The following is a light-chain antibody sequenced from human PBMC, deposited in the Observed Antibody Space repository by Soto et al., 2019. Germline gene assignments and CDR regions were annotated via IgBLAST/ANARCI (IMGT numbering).Light chain of an antibody. CDR3: SSYTSSSTVV. V-gene: IGLV2-18*02. CDR2: EVS. J-gene: IGLJ2*01. Sequence: QSVLTQPPSVSGSPGQSVTISCTGTSSDVGSYNRVSWYQQPPGTAPKLMIYEVSNRPSGVPDRFSGSKSGNTASLTISGIKAEDEADYYCSSYTSSSTVVFGGGTKLTVL. CDR1: SSDVGSYNR.